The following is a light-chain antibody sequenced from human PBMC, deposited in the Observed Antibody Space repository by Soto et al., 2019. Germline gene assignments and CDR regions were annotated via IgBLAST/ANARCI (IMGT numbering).Light chain of an antibody. CDR3: QQYVSSPIP. CDR2: DAS. CDR1: QSVSRNY. J-gene: IGKJ5*01. Sequence: EFVLTQSPGTLSLSPGERATLSCRASQSVSRNYLAWFQQKPGQAPRLLIYDASTRATGIPDKFGGSGSGTDFTLTISRLEPEDCAVYYRQQYVSSPIPLAHETRLAIK. V-gene: IGKV3-20*01.